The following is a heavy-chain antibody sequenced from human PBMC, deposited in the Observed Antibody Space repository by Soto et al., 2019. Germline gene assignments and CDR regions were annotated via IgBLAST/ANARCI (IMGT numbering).Heavy chain of an antibody. Sequence: PSETLSLTCAVYGGSFSGYYWSWIRQPPGKGLEWIGEINHSGSTNYNPSLKSRVTISVDTSKNQFSLKLSSVTAADTAVYYCAREVLGTFDPWGQGTLVTVSS. J-gene: IGHJ5*02. V-gene: IGHV4-34*01. CDR2: INHSGST. D-gene: IGHD1-7*01. CDR3: AREVLGTFDP. CDR1: GGSFSGYY.